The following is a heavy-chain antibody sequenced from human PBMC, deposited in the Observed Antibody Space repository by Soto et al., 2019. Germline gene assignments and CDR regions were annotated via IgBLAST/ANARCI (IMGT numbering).Heavy chain of an antibody. CDR2: IYYSGST. CDR1: GGSVSSGSYY. J-gene: IGHJ4*02. D-gene: IGHD2-21*01. CDR3: ATERGPTYYFDY. V-gene: IGHV4-61*01. Sequence: KTSETLSLTCTVSGGSVSSGSYYWSWIRQPPGKGLEWIGYIYYSGSTNYNPSLKSRVTISVDTSKNQFSLKLSSVTAADTAVYYCATERGPTYYFDYWGQGTLVTVSS.